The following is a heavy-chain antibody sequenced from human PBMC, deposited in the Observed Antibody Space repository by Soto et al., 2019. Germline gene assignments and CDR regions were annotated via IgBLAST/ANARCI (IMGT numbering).Heavy chain of an antibody. CDR2: IKQDGCVK. J-gene: IGHJ3*02. D-gene: IGHD6-19*01. V-gene: IGHV3-7*01. CDR3: ARPPQWLEAFDI. Sequence: PGGSLRLSCAASGFTFSSYAMSWVRQAPGKGLEWVANIKQDGCVKYYVDSVKGRFTISRYNAKNSLYLQMNSLRAEDTAVYYCARPPQWLEAFDIWGQGTMVTVSS. CDR1: GFTFSSYA.